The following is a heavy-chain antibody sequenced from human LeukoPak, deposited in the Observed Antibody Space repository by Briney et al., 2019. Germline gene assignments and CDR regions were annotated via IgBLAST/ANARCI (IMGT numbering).Heavy chain of an antibody. V-gene: IGHV1-69*05. CDR2: IIPILGTA. CDR1: GGTFSSYA. Sequence: ASVKVSCKASGGTFSSYAISWVRQAPGQGLEWMGGIIPILGTANYAQKFQGRATITTDESTSTAYMELSSLRSEDTAVYYCARDLTGTNWFDPWGQGTLVTVSS. J-gene: IGHJ5*02. D-gene: IGHD1-7*01. CDR3: ARDLTGTNWFDP.